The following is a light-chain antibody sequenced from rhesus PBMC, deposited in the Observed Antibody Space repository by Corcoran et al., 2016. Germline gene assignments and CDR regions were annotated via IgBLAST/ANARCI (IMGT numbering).Light chain of an antibody. CDR3: QQRNYRPPT. CDR2: DAS. J-gene: IGKJ1*01. V-gene: IGKV1-38*01. CDR1: QGIRSF. Sequence: DIQLTQSPSSLSASVGDRVTITCRASQGIRSFLAWYQQKPGKAPKLLIYDASNLQSGVPSRFSGSGSGTSFTLTISSLQPEDFAVYYCQQRNYRPPTFGQGTKVEIK.